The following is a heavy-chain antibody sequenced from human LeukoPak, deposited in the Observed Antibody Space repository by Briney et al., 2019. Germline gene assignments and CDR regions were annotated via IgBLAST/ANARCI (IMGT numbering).Heavy chain of an antibody. CDR2: ISYDGSIK. CDR3: ARVGGSGSYVDY. V-gene: IGHV3-30*01. D-gene: IGHD3-10*01. J-gene: IGHJ4*02. Sequence: GGSLRLSCAASGFTFSSYAMHWVRQAPGKGLEWVAVISYDGSIKYYADSVKGRFTISRDNSKNTLYLQMNSLRAEDTAVYYCARVGGSGSYVDYWGQGTLVTVSS. CDR1: GFTFSSYA.